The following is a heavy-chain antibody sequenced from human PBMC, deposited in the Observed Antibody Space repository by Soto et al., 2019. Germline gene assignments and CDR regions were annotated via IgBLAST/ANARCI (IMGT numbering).Heavy chain of an antibody. J-gene: IGHJ6*02. D-gene: IGHD3-3*01. V-gene: IGHV1-3*01. CDR3: AADLYYDFWNDPNYYYGMDV. Sequence: ASVKVSCKASGYTFATYAIHWVRQAPGEGLEWMGWINLATGNTKYAEKFQERVTLTRDMSTSTAYMELSSLRFEDTAVYYCAADLYYDFWNDPNYYYGMDVWGQGTTVTVSS. CDR1: GYTFATYA. CDR2: INLATGNT.